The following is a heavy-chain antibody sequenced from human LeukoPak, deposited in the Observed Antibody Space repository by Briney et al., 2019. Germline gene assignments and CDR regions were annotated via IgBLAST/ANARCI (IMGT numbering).Heavy chain of an antibody. CDR3: ARVTQKYSSGWYGMDV. CDR1: GFTFSSYA. D-gene: IGHD6-19*01. J-gene: IGHJ6*02. V-gene: IGHV3-30-3*01. Sequence: PGGSLRLSCAASGFTFSSYAMHWVRQAPGKGLEWVAVISYDGSNKYYADSVKGRFTISRDNSKNTLYLQMNSLRAEDTAVYYCARVTQKYSSGWYGMDVWGQGTTVTVSS. CDR2: ISYDGSNK.